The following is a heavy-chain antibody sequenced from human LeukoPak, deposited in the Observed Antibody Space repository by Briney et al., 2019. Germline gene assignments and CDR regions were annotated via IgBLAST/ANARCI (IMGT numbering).Heavy chain of an antibody. CDR1: GGTFSSYA. CDR3: ARFPSAGGCSSTSCYDY. J-gene: IGHJ4*02. Sequence: ASVKVSCKASGGTFSSYAISWVRQAPGQGLEWMGGIIPIFGTVNYAQQFQGRVTITADESTSTAYMELSSLRSEDTAVYYCARFPSAGGCSSTSCYDYWGQGTLVTVSS. CDR2: IIPIFGTV. D-gene: IGHD2-2*01. V-gene: IGHV1-69*13.